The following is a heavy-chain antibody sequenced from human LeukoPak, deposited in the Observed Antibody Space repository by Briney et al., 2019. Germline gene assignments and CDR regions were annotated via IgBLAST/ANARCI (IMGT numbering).Heavy chain of an antibody. CDR1: GGSISNYY. CDR3: ARGFDSKSTYFDY. D-gene: IGHD5-12*01. V-gene: IGHV4-59*01. Sequence: PSETLSLTCTVSGGSISNYYWNWLRQPPGKGLEWIGYIYCSGTTNYNPSLKSRVTMSLDTSKNQFSLRVTSVTAADTAVYYCARGFDSKSTYFDYWGQGTLVTVSS. J-gene: IGHJ4*02. CDR2: IYCSGTT.